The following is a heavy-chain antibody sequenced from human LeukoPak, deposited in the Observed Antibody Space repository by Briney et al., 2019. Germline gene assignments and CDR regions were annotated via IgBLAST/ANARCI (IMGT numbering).Heavy chain of an antibody. J-gene: IGHJ3*02. D-gene: IGHD3-22*01. CDR3: AKSSDSSGPFDI. CDR1: GFTFSSYA. CDR2: ISYDGSNK. Sequence: PGGSLRLSCAASGFTFSSYAMHWVRQAPGKGLEWVAVISYDGSNKYYADSVKGRFTISRDNSKNTLYLQMNSLRAEDTAVYYCAKSSDSSGPFDIWGQGTMVTVSS. V-gene: IGHV3-30*18.